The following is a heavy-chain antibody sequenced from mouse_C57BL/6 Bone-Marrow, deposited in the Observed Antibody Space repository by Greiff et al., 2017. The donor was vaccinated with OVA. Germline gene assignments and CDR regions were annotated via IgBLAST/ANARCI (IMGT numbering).Heavy chain of an antibody. CDR2: IDPSDSYT. V-gene: IGHV1-69*01. CDR3: ARGGGYYYGSSYIFDV. CDR1: GYTFTSYW. J-gene: IGHJ1*03. Sequence: QVQLQQPGAELVMPGASVKLSCKASGYTFTSYWMHWVKQRPGQGLEWIVEIDPSDSYTNYNQKFKGKSTLTVDKSSSTAYMQLSSLTSEDSAVYYCARGGGYYYGSSYIFDVWGTGTTVTVSS. D-gene: IGHD1-1*01.